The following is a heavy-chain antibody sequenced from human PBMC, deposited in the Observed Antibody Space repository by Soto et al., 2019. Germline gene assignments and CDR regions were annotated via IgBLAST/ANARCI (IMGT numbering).Heavy chain of an antibody. Sequence: PSETLSLTCTASGGSISSYYWSWIRQPPGKGLEWIGYIYYSGSTNYNPSLKSRVTISVDTSKNQFSLKLSSVTAADTAVYYCATSMVRGVIFDYWGQGTLVTVSS. J-gene: IGHJ4*02. CDR1: GGSISSYY. CDR3: ATSMVRGVIFDY. D-gene: IGHD3-10*01. CDR2: IYYSGST. V-gene: IGHV4-59*01.